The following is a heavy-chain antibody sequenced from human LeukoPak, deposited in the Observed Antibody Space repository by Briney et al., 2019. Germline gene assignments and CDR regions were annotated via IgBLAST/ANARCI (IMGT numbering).Heavy chain of an antibody. CDR3: ARGRAGRGYSYVIYYYHYMDV. D-gene: IGHD5-18*01. CDR2: IYYSGDT. CDR1: GASISSGNYY. J-gene: IGHJ6*03. Sequence: PSETLSLTCTVSGASISSGNYYWGWIRQPPGKGLEWLGSIYYSGDTYNNPPLKSRVTISVGTAKSQFSLRLTSVTAADTAVYYCARGRAGRGYSYVIYYYHYMDVWGKGTTVTVSS. V-gene: IGHV4-39*07.